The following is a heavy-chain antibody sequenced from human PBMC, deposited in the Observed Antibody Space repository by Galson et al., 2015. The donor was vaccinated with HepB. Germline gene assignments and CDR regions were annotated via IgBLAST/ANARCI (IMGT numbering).Heavy chain of an antibody. Sequence: SVKVSCKASGGTFSSYAISWVRQAPGQGLEWMGGIIPIFGTANYAQKFQGRVTITADESTSTAYMELSSLRSEDTAVYYCARDDHDSGWYSGAFDIWGQGTMVTVSS. CDR2: IIPIFGTA. D-gene: IGHD6-19*01. CDR1: GGTFSSYA. J-gene: IGHJ3*02. CDR3: ARDDHDSGWYSGAFDI. V-gene: IGHV1-69*13.